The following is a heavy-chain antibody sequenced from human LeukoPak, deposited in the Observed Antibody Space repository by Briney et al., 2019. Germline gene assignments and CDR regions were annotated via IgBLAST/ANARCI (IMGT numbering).Heavy chain of an antibody. Sequence: GSLRLSCAASGFTFRDYHMSWIRQPPGKGLEWIGSVSYSGTTYYNPSLKTRVTISVDTSKNQFSLKLTSVTAADTAVYYCASGLRYYYDSSGYFRKYFDYWGQGTLVTVSS. V-gene: IGHV4-38-2*01. CDR1: GFTFRDYH. CDR2: VSYSGTT. D-gene: IGHD3-22*01. CDR3: ASGLRYYYDSSGYFRKYFDY. J-gene: IGHJ4*02.